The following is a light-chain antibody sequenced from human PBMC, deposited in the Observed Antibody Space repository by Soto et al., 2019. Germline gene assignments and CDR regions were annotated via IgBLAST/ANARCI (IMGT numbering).Light chain of an antibody. Sequence: QSALTQPASVSGSPGQSITISCTGTSSDVGSYNLVSWYQQHPGKAPKLMIYEVSKRPSGVSNRFSGSKSGNTASLTISGLLAEDEADYYCCSYAGSSTFLFGGGTKLTVL. CDR3: CSYAGSSTFL. V-gene: IGLV2-23*02. CDR1: SSDVGSYNL. CDR2: EVS. J-gene: IGLJ2*01.